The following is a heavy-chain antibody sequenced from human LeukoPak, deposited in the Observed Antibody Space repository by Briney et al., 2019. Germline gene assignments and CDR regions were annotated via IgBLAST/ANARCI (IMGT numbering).Heavy chain of an antibody. CDR2: MNPNSGNT. J-gene: IGHJ5*02. CDR1: GYTFTSYD. CDR3: ARGKVGARQFDP. Sequence: ASVKVSCKASGYTFTSYDINWVRQATGQGLEWMGWMNPNSGNTGYAQKFQGRVTMTRNTSISTAYTELSSLRSEDRAVYYCARGKVGARQFDPWGQGTLVTVSS. D-gene: IGHD1-26*01. V-gene: IGHV1-8*01.